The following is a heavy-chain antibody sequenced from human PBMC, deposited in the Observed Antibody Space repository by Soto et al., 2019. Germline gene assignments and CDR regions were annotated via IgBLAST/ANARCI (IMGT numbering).Heavy chain of an antibody. V-gene: IGHV4-30-4*08. D-gene: IGHD6-6*01. CDR2: IYYSGST. CDR3: ARERPDGARLDP. CDR1: GGSISSGDYY. J-gene: IGHJ5*02. Sequence: SETLSLTCTVSGGSISSGDYYWGWIRQPPGKGLEWIGYIYYSGSTYYNLSLKSRVTISVDTSKNQFSLKLSSVTAADTAVYYCARERPDGARLDPWGQGTLVTSPQ.